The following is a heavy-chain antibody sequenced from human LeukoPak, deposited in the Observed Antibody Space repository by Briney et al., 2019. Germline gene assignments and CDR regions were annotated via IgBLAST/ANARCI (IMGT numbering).Heavy chain of an antibody. CDR1: GFTFSSYE. V-gene: IGHV3-48*03. Sequence: GGSLRLSCAASGFTFSSYEMNWVRQAPGKGLEWVSYISSSGSTIYYADSVKGRFTISRGNAKNSLYLQMNSLRAEDTAVYYCAKDPSIAVAGDWYFDLWGRGTLVTVSS. CDR2: ISSSGSTI. CDR3: AKDPSIAVAGDWYFDL. J-gene: IGHJ2*01. D-gene: IGHD6-19*01.